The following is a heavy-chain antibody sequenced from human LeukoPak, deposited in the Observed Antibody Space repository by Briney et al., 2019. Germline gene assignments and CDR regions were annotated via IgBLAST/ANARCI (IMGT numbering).Heavy chain of an antibody. Sequence: RGSLRLSCTASGFTFSNACMRWVPQAPGKGLECVASISSSGNIIYYADSVRGRFTISRDNARNSLYLQMNSLRAEDTAVFYCARADYYDSGSFYPLNFWGQGTLVTVSS. J-gene: IGHJ4*02. V-gene: IGHV3-21*01. CDR2: ISSSGNII. D-gene: IGHD3-10*01. CDR3: ARADYYDSGSFYPLNF. CDR1: GFTFSNAC.